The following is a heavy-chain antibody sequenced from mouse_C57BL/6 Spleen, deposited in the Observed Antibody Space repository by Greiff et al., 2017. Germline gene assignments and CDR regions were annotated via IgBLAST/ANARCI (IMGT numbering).Heavy chain of an antibody. Sequence: QVQLQQSGAELVKPGASVKMSCKASGYTFTSYWITWVKQRPGQGLEWIGVIYPGSGSTNYNEKFKSKATLTVDTSSSTAYMQLSSLTSEDSAVYYCAREDYYGSSYEAGFAYWGQGTLVTVSA. D-gene: IGHD1-1*01. J-gene: IGHJ3*01. V-gene: IGHV1-55*01. CDR3: AREDYYGSSYEAGFAY. CDR1: GYTFTSYW. CDR2: IYPGSGST.